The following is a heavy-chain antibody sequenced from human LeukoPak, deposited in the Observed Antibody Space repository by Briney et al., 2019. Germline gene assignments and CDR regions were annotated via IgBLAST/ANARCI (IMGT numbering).Heavy chain of an antibody. CDR3: ARDRDSSSWPDYYYYGMDV. CDR2: IIPIFGTA. J-gene: IGHJ6*04. V-gene: IGHV1-69*13. Sequence: EASVKVSRKASGGTFSSYAISWVRQAPGQGLEWMGGIIPIFGTANYAQKFQGRVTITADESTSTAYMELSSLRSEDTAVYYCARDRDSSSWPDYYYYGMDVWGKGTTVTVSS. D-gene: IGHD6-13*01. CDR1: GGTFSSYA.